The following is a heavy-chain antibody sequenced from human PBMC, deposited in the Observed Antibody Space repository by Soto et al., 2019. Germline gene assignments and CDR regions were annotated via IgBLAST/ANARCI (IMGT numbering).Heavy chain of an antibody. CDR2: INAGNGNT. Sequence: ASVKVSCKASGYTFTSYAMHWVRQAPGQRLEWMGWINAGNGNTKYSQKFQGRVTITRDTSASTAYMELSSLRSEDTAVYYCARESGGMATTPHYWGQGTLVTVSS. J-gene: IGHJ4*02. CDR3: ARESGGMATTPHY. D-gene: IGHD1-1*01. V-gene: IGHV1-3*01. CDR1: GYTFTSYA.